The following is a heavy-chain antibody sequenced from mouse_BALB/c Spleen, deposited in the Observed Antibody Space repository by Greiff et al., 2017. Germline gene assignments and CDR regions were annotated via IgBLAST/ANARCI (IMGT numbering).Heavy chain of an antibody. J-gene: IGHJ3*01. CDR2: IWAGGST. D-gene: IGHD1-1*01. CDR3: ASYGSSYWFAY. V-gene: IGHV2-9*02. CDR1: GFSLTSYG. Sequence: VQVVESGPGLVAPSQSLSITCTVSGFSLTSYGVHWVRQPPGKGLEWLGVIWAGGSTNYNSALMSRLSISKDNSKSQVFLKMNSLQTDDTAMYYCASYGSSYWFAYWGQGTLVTVSA.